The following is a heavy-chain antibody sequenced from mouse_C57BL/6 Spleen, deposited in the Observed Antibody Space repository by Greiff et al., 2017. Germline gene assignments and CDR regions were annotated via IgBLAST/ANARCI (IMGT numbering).Heavy chain of an antibody. CDR2: ISYDGSN. D-gene: IGHD1-1*01. CDR3: AREGLTTGDY. V-gene: IGHV3-6*01. J-gene: IGHJ2*01. Sequence: EVQRVESGPGLVKPSQSLSLTCSVTGYSITSGYYWNWIRQFPGNKLEWMGYISYDGSNNYNPSLKNRISITRDTSKNQFFLKLNSVTTEDTATYYCAREGLTTGDYWGQGTTLTVSS. CDR1: GYSITSGYY.